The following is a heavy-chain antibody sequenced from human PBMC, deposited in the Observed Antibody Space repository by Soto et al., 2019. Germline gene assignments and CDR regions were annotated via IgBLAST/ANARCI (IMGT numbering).Heavy chain of an antibody. CDR2: IYYSGST. D-gene: IGHD2-15*01. J-gene: IGHJ3*02. CDR1: GGSISSYY. V-gene: IGHV4-59*01. Sequence: SETLSLTCTVSGGSISSYYWSWIRQPPGKGLEWIGYIYYSGSTNYNPSLKSRVTISVDTSKDQFSLKLSSVTAADTAVYYCAGRQCSGGSCYSPDAFDISGQGTMVT. CDR3: AGRQCSGGSCYSPDAFDI.